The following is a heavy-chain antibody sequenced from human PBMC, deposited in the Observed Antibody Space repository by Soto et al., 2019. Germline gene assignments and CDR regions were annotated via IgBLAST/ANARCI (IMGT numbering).Heavy chain of an antibody. CDR3: ATRITVFGLLIPPFDP. J-gene: IGHJ5*02. CDR1: GGSISSISHS. CDR2: TFYNGIA. Sequence: PSETLSLTCTVSGGSISSISHSWGWIPQSPGQGLEWIGNTFYNGIAHYTPALKSGVTMSVDTSKNQFSLRLSSVTAADTAIYYCATRITVFGLLIPPFDPWGQGTQVTVSS. V-gene: IGHV4-39*07. D-gene: IGHD3-3*01.